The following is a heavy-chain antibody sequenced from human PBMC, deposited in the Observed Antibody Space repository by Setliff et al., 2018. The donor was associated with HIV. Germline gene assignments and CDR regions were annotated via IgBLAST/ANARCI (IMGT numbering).Heavy chain of an antibody. CDR2: IYDSGST. V-gene: IGHV4-30-4*08. D-gene: IGHD2-2*01. Sequence: SETLSLTCTVSGGSISSGDYYWSWIRQPPGKGLEWIGNIYDSGSTYYNPSLKSRVTISVDTSKNQFSLKLSSVTAADTAVYYCARAPALVVPAAMSGAFDIWGQGTMVTVSS. CDR3: ARAPALVVPAAMSGAFDI. CDR1: GGSISSGDYY. J-gene: IGHJ3*02.